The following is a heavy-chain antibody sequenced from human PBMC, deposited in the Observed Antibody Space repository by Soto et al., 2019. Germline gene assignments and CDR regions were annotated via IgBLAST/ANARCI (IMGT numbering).Heavy chain of an antibody. Sequence: GGSLSLSCAASGFTFSSFGMHWIRQSPGKGLEWVAVISFDGSKKYYADSVKGRFTISRDNSKNTLFLQMNSLRAEDTAVYYCAKDSMGDYYGMDVWGQGTTVTVSS. CDR3: AKDSMGDYYGMDV. V-gene: IGHV3-30*18. CDR2: ISFDGSKK. J-gene: IGHJ6*02. CDR1: GFTFSSFG. D-gene: IGHD1-26*01.